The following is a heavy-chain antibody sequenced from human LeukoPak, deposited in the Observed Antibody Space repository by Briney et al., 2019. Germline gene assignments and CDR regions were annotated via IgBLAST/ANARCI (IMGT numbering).Heavy chain of an antibody. CDR3: ARAKGVLLWFGDPKSYYFDY. CDR2: INHSGST. V-gene: IGHV4-34*01. J-gene: IGHJ4*02. CDR1: GGSISGYY. Sequence: SETLSLTCTVSGGSISGYYWSWIRQPPGKGLEWIGEINHSGSTNYNPSLKSRVTISVDTSKNQFSLKLSSVTAADTAVYYCARAKGVLLWFGDPKSYYFDYWGQGTLVTVSS. D-gene: IGHD3-10*01.